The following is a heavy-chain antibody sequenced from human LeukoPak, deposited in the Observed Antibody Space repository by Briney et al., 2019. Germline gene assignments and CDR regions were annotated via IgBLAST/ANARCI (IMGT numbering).Heavy chain of an antibody. Sequence: SSETLSLTCAVSGYSISSGYYWGWIRQPPGKGLEWIGSIYHSGGTYYNPSLKSRVTISVDTSKNQFSLKLSSVTAADTAVYYCASRTMVRGVNWGQGTLVTVSS. CDR2: IYHSGGT. CDR3: ASRTMVRGVN. V-gene: IGHV4-38-2*01. D-gene: IGHD3-10*01. CDR1: GYSISSGYY. J-gene: IGHJ4*02.